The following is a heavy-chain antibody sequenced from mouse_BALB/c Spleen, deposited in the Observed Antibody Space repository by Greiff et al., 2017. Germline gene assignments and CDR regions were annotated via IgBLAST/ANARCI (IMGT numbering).Heavy chain of an antibody. D-gene: IGHD2-4*01. Sequence: VQLQQSGPGLVQPSQSLSITCTVSGFSLTSYGVHWVRQSPGKGLEWLGVIWSGGSTDYNAAFISRLSISKDNSKSQVFCKMNRLQADDTAIYYCARNGGATMISPYAMDYWGQGTSVTVSS. V-gene: IGHV2-4-1*01. CDR2: IWSGGST. CDR3: ARNGGATMISPYAMDY. CDR1: GFSLTSYG. J-gene: IGHJ4*01.